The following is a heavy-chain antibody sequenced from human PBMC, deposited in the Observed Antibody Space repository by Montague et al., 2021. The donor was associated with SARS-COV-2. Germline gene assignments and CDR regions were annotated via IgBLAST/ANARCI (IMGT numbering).Heavy chain of an antibody. D-gene: IGHD6-6*01. CDR2: IYPGGST. CDR1: GGSFNDNI. V-gene: IGHV4-34*01. Sequence: SETLSLTCADHGGSFNDNIWTWIRQPPGKGLEWIGEIYPGGSTHYNPSLRSRVTMSRDTPERQFSLKLNSVTAADAAIYYCARGTYAARLAFWGQGALVIVSS. J-gene: IGHJ4*02. CDR3: ARGTYAARLAF.